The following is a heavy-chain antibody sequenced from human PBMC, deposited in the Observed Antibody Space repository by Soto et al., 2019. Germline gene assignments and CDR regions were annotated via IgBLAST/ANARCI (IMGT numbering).Heavy chain of an antibody. CDR2: ISSSSSYI. CDR1: GFTFSSYS. Sequence: GGSLRLSCAASGFTFSSYSMNWFRQAPGKGLEWVSSISSSSSYIYYADSVKGRFTISRDNAKNSLYLQMNSLRAEDTAVYYWARVGGRSVTMIDIWGKETLLTVAS. J-gene: IGHJ4*02. V-gene: IGHV3-21*01. CDR3: ARVGGRSVTMIDI. D-gene: IGHD2-15*01.